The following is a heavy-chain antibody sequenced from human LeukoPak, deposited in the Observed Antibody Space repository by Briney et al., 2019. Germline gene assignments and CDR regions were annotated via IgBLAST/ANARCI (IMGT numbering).Heavy chain of an antibody. CDR1: GFTFDDYA. J-gene: IGHJ3*02. CDR2: ISWNSGSI. D-gene: IGHD3-22*01. V-gene: IGHV3-9*01. CDR3: AKDSAMTMIVVNSAFDI. Sequence: PGGSLRLSCAASGFTFDDYAMHWVRQAPGKGLEWVSGISWNSGSIGYSDSVKGRFTISRDNAKNSLYLQMNSLRAEDTALYYCAKDSAMTMIVVNSAFDIWGQGTMVTVSS.